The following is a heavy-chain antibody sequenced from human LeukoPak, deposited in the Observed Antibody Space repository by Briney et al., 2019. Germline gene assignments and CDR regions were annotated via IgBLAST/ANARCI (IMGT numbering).Heavy chain of an antibody. V-gene: IGHV4-38-2*02. CDR2: IYHSGST. CDR3: ARGSKWELLRKAFDI. J-gene: IGHJ3*02. CDR1: GSSISRYY. Sequence: SETLSLTCTVSGSSISRYYWGWIRQPPGKGLEWIGSIYHSGSTYYNPSLKSRVTISVDTSKNQFSLKLSSVTAADTAVYYCARGSKWELLRKAFDIWGQGTMVTVSS. D-gene: IGHD1-26*01.